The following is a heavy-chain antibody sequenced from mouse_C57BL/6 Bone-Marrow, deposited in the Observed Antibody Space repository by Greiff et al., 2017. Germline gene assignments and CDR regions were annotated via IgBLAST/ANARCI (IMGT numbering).Heavy chain of an antibody. D-gene: IGHD1-1*01. J-gene: IGHJ2*01. CDR1: GYTFTSYW. Sequence: VQLQQPGAELVMPGASVKLSCKASGYTFTSYWMHWVKQRPGQGLEWIGEIDPSDSYTNYNQKFKGKSTLTVDKSSSTAYMQLSRLTSEDSAVYYCARNPSYYYGSSYPDYWGQGTTLTVSS. V-gene: IGHV1-69*01. CDR2: IDPSDSYT. CDR3: ARNPSYYYGSSYPDY.